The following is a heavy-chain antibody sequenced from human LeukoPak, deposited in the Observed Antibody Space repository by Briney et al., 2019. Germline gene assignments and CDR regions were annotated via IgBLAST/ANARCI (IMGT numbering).Heavy chain of an antibody. D-gene: IGHD6-6*01. CDR2: ISNSGDST. CDR3: AKDKENARPYAFDI. CDR1: GFTFINYG. V-gene: IGHV3-23*01. Sequence: PGGSLRLSCAASGFTFINYGMSWVRQAPGKGLEWVSAISNSGDSTYYADSVKGRFTISRDNSKNTLSLQMNSLRAEDTAVYYCAKDKENARPYAFDIWGQGTMVTVSS. J-gene: IGHJ3*02.